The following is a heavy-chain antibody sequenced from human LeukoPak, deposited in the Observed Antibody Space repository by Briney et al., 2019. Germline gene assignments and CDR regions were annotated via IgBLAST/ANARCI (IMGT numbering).Heavy chain of an antibody. CDR1: GNYW. J-gene: IGHJ4*02. Sequence: GGSLRLSCAASGNYWMHWVRQAPGKGLGWVSHINGDGSWTTYADSVKGRFTISKDNAKNTVYLQMNNLRAEDTAVYYCVSYYETYWGRGTLVTVSS. D-gene: IGHD1-26*01. V-gene: IGHV3-74*01. CDR2: INGDGSWT. CDR3: VSYYETY.